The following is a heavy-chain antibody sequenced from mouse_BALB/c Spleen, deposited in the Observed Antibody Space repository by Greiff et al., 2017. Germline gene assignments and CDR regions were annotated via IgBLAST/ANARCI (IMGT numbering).Heavy chain of an antibody. CDR3: ARSEQGGFAY. J-gene: IGHJ3*01. CDR2: ISYSGST. Sequence: EVMLVESGPGLVKPSQSLSLTCTVTGYSITSDYAWNCLRQFPGNKLVWMGYISYSGSTIYNPSLKSRIPITPDTSKNLFFLQLNSVTTEDTATYYCARSEQGGFAYWGQGTLVTVSA. CDR1: GYSITSDYA. V-gene: IGHV3-2*02.